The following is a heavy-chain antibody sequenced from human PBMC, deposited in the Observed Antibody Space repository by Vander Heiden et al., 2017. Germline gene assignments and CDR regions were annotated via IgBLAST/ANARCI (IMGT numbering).Heavy chain of an antibody. J-gene: IGHJ4*02. CDR1: GFTFDDSA. V-gene: IGHV3-9*01. Sequence: EVQLVESGGGLVQPGRSLRLSCAASGFTFDDSAMHWVRQAPGKGLEWVSGISWNSGSIGYADSVKGRFTISRDNAKNSLYLQMNSLRAEDTALYYCAKGPDAAAAKLFDYWGQGTLVTVSS. D-gene: IGHD6-13*01. CDR2: ISWNSGSI. CDR3: AKGPDAAAAKLFDY.